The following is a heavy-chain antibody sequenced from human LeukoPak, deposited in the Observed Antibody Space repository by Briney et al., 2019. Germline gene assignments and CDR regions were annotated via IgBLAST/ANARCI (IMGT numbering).Heavy chain of an antibody. Sequence: GGSLRLSCAASGFAFSSNWMHWVRHTPGKGLVWVSRINSGGSGTSYAASVEGRFTISGDNAKNTLYLQMNSLRVEDTAVYYCATSLGPLTEYWGQGTLVTVSS. CDR1: GFAFSSNW. CDR3: ATSLGPLTEY. D-gene: IGHD7-27*01. J-gene: IGHJ4*02. V-gene: IGHV3-74*01. CDR2: INSGGSGT.